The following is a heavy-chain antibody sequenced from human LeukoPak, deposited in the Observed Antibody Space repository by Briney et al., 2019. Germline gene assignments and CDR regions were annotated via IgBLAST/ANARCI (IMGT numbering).Heavy chain of an antibody. CDR1: GFTFSNYA. V-gene: IGHV3-30*04. CDR2: ISFDGSNT. J-gene: IGHJ4*02. CDR3: AKAISGSWYYFDY. Sequence: GGSLRLSCAASGFTFSNYAVHWVRQAPGRGLEWVAFISFDGSNTYYADSVKGRFTISRDNSKNTLYLQMNSLRAEDTAVYYCAKAISGSWYYFDYWGQGTLVTVSS. D-gene: IGHD6-13*01.